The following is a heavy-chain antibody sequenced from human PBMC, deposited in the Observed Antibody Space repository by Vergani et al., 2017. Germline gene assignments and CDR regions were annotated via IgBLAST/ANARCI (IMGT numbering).Heavy chain of an antibody. CDR3: ARERAPFTMIVVVTPDY. CDR1: GFTFDDYA. Sequence: EVQLVESGGGLVQPVRSLRLSCAASGFTFDDYAMHWVRQAPGKGLEWVSGISWNSGSIGYADSVKGRFTISRDNSKNTLYLQMNSLRAEDTAVYYCARERAPFTMIVVVTPDYWGQGTLVTVSS. D-gene: IGHD3-22*01. J-gene: IGHJ4*02. CDR2: ISWNSGSI. V-gene: IGHV3-9*01.